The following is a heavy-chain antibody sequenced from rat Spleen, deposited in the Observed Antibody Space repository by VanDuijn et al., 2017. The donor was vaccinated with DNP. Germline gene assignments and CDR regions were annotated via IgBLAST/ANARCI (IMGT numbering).Heavy chain of an antibody. CDR3: ASSLRWPYYFDY. D-gene: IGHD1-1*01. V-gene: IGHV5-31*01. J-gene: IGHJ2*01. CDR1: GFTFNYYW. Sequence: EVQLVESGGGLVQPGNSLKLSCAASGFTFNYYWMTWIRQVPGKGLEWVASIISSGGGTYYRDSVKGRFTISRDNAKSTLYLQMDSLRSEDTATYYCASSLRWPYYFDYWGQGVMVTVSS. CDR2: IISSGGGT.